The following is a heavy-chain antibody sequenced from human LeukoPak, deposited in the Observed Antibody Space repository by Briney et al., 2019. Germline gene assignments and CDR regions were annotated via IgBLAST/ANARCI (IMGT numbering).Heavy chain of an antibody. CDR2: IYSGGST. Sequence: GGSLRLSCAASGFTVSSNYMSWVRQAPGKGLEWVSVIYSGGSTYYADSVKGRFTISRDNARNSLFLQMNGLRPEDTAVYYCAKDILEAGLFFDYWGLGTLVTVSS. J-gene: IGHJ4*02. D-gene: IGHD6-13*01. CDR1: GFTVSSNY. V-gene: IGHV3-53*01. CDR3: AKDILEAGLFFDY.